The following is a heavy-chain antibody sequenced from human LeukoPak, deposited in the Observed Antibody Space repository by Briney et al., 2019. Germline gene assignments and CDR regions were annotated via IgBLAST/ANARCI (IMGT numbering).Heavy chain of an antibody. Sequence: GGSLRLSCAASGFTFSSYAMSWVRQAPGQGLEWVSGIGGSGGNTYYADSVKGRFIISRDNSKNTLYLQMNSLRAEDTAVYYCAKPRYCSGGSCYSWDYWGQGTLVTVSS. V-gene: IGHV3-23*01. CDR2: IGGSGGNT. CDR3: AKPRYCSGGSCYSWDY. D-gene: IGHD2-15*01. CDR1: GFTFSSYA. J-gene: IGHJ4*02.